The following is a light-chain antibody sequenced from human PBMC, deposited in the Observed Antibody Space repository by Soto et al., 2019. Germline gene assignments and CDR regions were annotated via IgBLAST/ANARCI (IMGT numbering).Light chain of an antibody. V-gene: IGKV3-20*01. CDR3: QQYGVSPLT. J-gene: IGKJ3*01. CDR2: GAF. CDR1: ESLITKA. Sequence: EIVLTQSPGTRSLSPGDTATVSCRATESLITKALAWYQQKPGQAPRLLIYGAFTRDAAIPDRFNGSGSGTDFALTISRLELEDFAVYYCQQYGVSPLTFGPGTKVEIK.